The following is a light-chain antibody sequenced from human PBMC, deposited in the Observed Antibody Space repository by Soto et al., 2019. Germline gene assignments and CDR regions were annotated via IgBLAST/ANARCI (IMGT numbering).Light chain of an antibody. J-gene: IGKJ5*01. CDR2: DAS. CDR3: QQRGEWPPGAT. CDR1: QSVSSY. Sequence: EIVLTQSPGTLSLSPGERATLSCRSSQSVSSYLAWYQQKPGQAPRLLIYDASNRATGIPARFSGSGSGTDFTLTISSLEPEDFAVYYCQQRGEWPPGATFGQGTRLEVK. V-gene: IGKV3-11*01.